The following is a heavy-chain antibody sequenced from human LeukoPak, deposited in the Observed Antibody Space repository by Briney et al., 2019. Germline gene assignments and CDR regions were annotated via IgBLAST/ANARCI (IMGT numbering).Heavy chain of an antibody. CDR1: GGTFSSYA. Sequence: ASVKVSCKASGGTFSSYAISWVRQAPGQGPEWMGWISAYNGNTNYAQKLQGRVTMTTDTSTSTAYMELRSLRSDDTAVYYCARVPATVTNYYYYYMDAWGKGTTVTISS. CDR2: ISAYNGNT. CDR3: ARVPATVTNYYYYYMDA. V-gene: IGHV1-18*01. J-gene: IGHJ6*03. D-gene: IGHD1-14*01.